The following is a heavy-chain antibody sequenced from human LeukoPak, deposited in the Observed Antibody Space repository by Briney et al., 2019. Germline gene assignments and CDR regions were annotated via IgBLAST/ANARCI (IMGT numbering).Heavy chain of an antibody. CDR1: GFTFSSYA. J-gene: IGHJ6*02. Sequence: GGSLRLSCAASGFTFSSYAMHWVRQAPGKGLEWVAVISYDGSNKYYADSVKGRFTISRDNSKNTLYLQMNSLRAEDTAVYYCATDHDYGDTGHYYYYGMDVWGQGTTVTVSS. CDR2: ISYDGSNK. D-gene: IGHD4-17*01. CDR3: ATDHDYGDTGHYYYYGMDV. V-gene: IGHV3-30-3*01.